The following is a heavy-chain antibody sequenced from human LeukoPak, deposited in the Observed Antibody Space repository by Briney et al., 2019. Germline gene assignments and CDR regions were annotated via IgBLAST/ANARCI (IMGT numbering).Heavy chain of an antibody. D-gene: IGHD2-15*01. CDR1: GFTFSSYA. CDR3: ARILVVAATSKFDP. CDR2: ISGSGGST. V-gene: IGHV3-23*01. Sequence: GGSLRLSCAASGFTFSSYAMSWVRQAPGKGLEWVSAISGSGGSTYYADSVKGRFTISRDNAKNSLYLQMNSLRAEDTAVYYCARILVVAATSKFDPWGQGTLVTVSS. J-gene: IGHJ5*02.